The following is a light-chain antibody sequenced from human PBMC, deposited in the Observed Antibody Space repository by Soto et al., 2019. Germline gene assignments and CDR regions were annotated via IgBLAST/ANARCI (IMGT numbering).Light chain of an antibody. V-gene: IGKV1-39*01. CDR2: AVS. Sequence: IQMTQFPSSLSASVGDRVTITCRAGQTVIRYLNWYQQKPGRAPNLLIYAVSNLQSGVPSRFSVSGSGTEFTLTISDLQPEDFATYYCQQSYSTLFTFGPGTKVEIK. J-gene: IGKJ3*01. CDR3: QQSYSTLFT. CDR1: QTVIRY.